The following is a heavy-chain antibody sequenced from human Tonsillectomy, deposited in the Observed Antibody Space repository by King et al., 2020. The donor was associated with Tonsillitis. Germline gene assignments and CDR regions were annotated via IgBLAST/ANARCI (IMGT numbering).Heavy chain of an antibody. CDR1: GGSVSSGSYY. CDR2: IYYSGST. D-gene: IGHD3-9*01. J-gene: IGHJ5*02. V-gene: IGHV4-61*01. Sequence: VQLQESGPGLVKPSETLSLTCTVSGGSVSSGSYYWSWIRQPPGKGLEWIVYIYYSGSTNYNPSLKSRVTISLDTSKNQFSLKLSSVTAADTAVYYCARVYYDILTGYSPQGWLDPWGQGTLVTVSS. CDR3: ARVYYDILTGYSPQGWLDP.